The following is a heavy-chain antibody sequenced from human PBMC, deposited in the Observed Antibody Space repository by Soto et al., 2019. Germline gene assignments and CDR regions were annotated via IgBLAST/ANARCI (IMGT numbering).Heavy chain of an antibody. D-gene: IGHD2-15*01. CDR1: GFTFSSYA. V-gene: IGHV3-30-3*01. CDR3: ARDSMVGGDAFDI. CDR2: ISYDGSNK. Sequence: QVQLVESGGGVVQPGRSLRLSCAASGFTFSSYAMHWVRQAPGKGLEWVAVISYDGSNKYYADSVKGRFTISRDNSKNTLYLQINSLRAEDTAVCYCARDSMVGGDAFDIWGQGTMVTVSS. J-gene: IGHJ3*02.